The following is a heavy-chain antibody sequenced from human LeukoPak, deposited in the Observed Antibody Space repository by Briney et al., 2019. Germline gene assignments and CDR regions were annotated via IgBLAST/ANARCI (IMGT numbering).Heavy chain of an antibody. CDR2: IIPILGIA. D-gene: IGHD1-1*01. V-gene: IGHV1-69*04. J-gene: IGHJ5*02. Sequence: GASVKVSCKASGGTFSSYAISWLRQAPGQGLEWMGRIIPILGIANYAQKFQGRVTITADKSTSTAYMELSSLRSEDTAVYYCARTLSYLNWNDRGDWFDPWGQGALVTVSS. CDR1: GGTFSSYA. CDR3: ARTLSYLNWNDRGDWFDP.